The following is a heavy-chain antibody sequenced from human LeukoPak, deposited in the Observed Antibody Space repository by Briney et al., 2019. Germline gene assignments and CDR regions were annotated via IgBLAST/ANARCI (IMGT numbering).Heavy chain of an antibody. CDR1: GFTFSSYA. CDR3: AKDAPTRLRWYQNDGYYFDY. Sequence: QSGGSLRLSCAASGFTFSSYAMSWVRQAPGKGLEWVSAISGSGGSTYYADSVKGRFTISRDNSKNTLYLQMNSLRAEDTAVYYCAKDAPTRLRWYQNDGYYFDYWGQGTLVTVSS. V-gene: IGHV3-23*01. CDR2: ISGSGGST. D-gene: IGHD4-23*01. J-gene: IGHJ4*02.